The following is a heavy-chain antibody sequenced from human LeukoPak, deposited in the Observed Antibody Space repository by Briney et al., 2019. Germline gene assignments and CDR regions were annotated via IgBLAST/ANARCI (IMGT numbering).Heavy chain of an antibody. CDR3: ARSVEMATIPFDY. CDR2: IYYSGST. J-gene: IGHJ4*02. D-gene: IGHD5-24*01. V-gene: IGHV4-59*08. Sequence: PSETLSPTCTVSGGSISSSYYWNWIRQPPGKGLEWIGYIYYSGSTNYNPSLKSRVTISVDTSKNQFSLKLSSVTAADTAVYYCARSVEMATIPFDYWGQGTLVTVSS. CDR1: GGSISSSYY.